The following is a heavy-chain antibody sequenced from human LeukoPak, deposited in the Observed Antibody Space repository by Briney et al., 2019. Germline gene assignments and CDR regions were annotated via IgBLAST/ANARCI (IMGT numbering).Heavy chain of an antibody. Sequence: SVKVSCKASGGTFSSYAISWVRQAPGQGLEWMGRIIPIFGTANYAQKFQGRVTITTDESASTAYMELSSLRSEDTAVYYCASGARYCGGDSCYGPFGYWGQGTLVTVSS. CDR3: ASGARYCGGDSCYGPFGY. CDR1: GGTFSSYA. J-gene: IGHJ4*02. D-gene: IGHD2-15*01. V-gene: IGHV1-69*05. CDR2: IIPIFGTA.